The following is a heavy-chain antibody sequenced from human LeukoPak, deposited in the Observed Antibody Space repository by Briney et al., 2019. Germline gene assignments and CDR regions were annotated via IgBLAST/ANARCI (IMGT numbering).Heavy chain of an antibody. J-gene: IGHJ4*02. CDR1: GHNVTSYD. CDR2: ISAYNGNT. V-gene: IGHV1-18*01. CDR3: ARIYYDSSGYSPYDY. D-gene: IGHD3-22*01. Sequence: ASVRVSCKATGHNVTSYDISGVRQAPGQWLEWMGWISAYNGNTNYAQKVQGRVTMTTDISTSTAYMELRSLRSDDTAVYYCARIYYDSSGYSPYDYWGQGTLVTVSS.